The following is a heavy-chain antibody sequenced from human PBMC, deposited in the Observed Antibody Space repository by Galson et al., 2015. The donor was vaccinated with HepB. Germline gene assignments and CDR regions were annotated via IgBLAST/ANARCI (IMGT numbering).Heavy chain of an antibody. V-gene: IGHV1-18*04. CDR1: GYTFTSYG. J-gene: IGHJ4*02. CDR3: ARYYYYDSSAPPALFDH. CDR2: ISTYSDNT. D-gene: IGHD3-22*01. Sequence: SVKVSCKASGYTFTSYGISWVRQAPGQGLEWMGWISTYSDNTNYAQKFQGRVTMTTDTSTSTAYMELRSLRSDDTAVYYCARYYYYDSSAPPALFDHWGQGTLVTVSS.